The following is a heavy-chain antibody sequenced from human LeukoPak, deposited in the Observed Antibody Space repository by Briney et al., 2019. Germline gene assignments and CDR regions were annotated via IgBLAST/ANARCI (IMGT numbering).Heavy chain of an antibody. J-gene: IGHJ4*02. V-gene: IGHV3-21*01. CDR1: GFTFSSYS. Sequence: AGGSLRLSCAASGFTFSSYSMNWVRQAPGKGLEWVSSISSGSSYIYYADSVKGRFTISRDNAKNSLYLQMNSLRAEDTAVYYCARDSSGYATFDYWGQGTLVTVSS. CDR3: ARDSSGYATFDY. CDR2: ISSGSSYI. D-gene: IGHD2-2*01.